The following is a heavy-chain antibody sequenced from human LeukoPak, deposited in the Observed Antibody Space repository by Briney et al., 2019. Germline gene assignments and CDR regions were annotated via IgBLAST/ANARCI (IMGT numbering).Heavy chain of an antibody. Sequence: SQTLSLTCAVSGGSISSGGYSWSWIRQPPGKGLEWIGYIYHSGSTYYNPSLKSRVTISVDRSQNQFSLKLSSVTAADTAVYYCARRYSSSWYYYYGMDVWGRGTTVTVSS. D-gene: IGHD6-13*01. CDR2: IYHSGST. CDR1: GGSISSGGYS. CDR3: ARRYSSSWYYYYGMDV. J-gene: IGHJ6*02. V-gene: IGHV4-30-2*01.